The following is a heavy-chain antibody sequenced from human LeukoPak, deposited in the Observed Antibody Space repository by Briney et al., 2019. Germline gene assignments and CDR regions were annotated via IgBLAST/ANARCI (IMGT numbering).Heavy chain of an antibody. V-gene: IGHV3-30-3*01. CDR2: ISYDGDSINK. CDR3: ATDVTMVRGVLDY. D-gene: IGHD3-10*01. J-gene: IGHJ4*02. Sequence: PGGSLRLSCAASGFSFSSYAMHWVRQAPGKGLEWVAVISYDGDSINKYYADSAKGRFTISRDNSKNTLYLQMNSLRAEDTAVYYCATDVTMVRGVLDYWGRGTLVTVSS. CDR1: GFSFSSYA.